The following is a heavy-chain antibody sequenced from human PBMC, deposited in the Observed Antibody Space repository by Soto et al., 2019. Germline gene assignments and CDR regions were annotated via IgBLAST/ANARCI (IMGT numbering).Heavy chain of an antibody. J-gene: IGHJ5*01. V-gene: IGHV2-26*01. CDR2: IFSSDAE. CDR3: ARIVNPTGTTWFDS. D-gene: IGHD1-1*01. CDR1: GFSLSDSRMG. Sequence: QVTLKESGPVLVKPTETLTLTCTVSGFSLSDSRMGVSWIRQPPGKALEWLAHIFSSDAESYSTSLRTRLTISKDTSKGQVLLTVTNMDPVDTATYYCARIVNPTGTTWFDSWGQGTLVTVSS.